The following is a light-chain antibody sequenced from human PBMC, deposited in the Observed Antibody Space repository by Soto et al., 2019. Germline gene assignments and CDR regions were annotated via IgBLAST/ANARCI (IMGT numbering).Light chain of an antibody. CDR2: EVS. V-gene: IGLV2-14*01. CDR1: SSDVGGYNY. CDR3: SSYTSSNNFGV. Sequence: QSVLTQPASVSGSPGQSITISCTGTSSDVGGYNYVSWYQQHPGKAPKLMIYEVSNRPSGVSNRFSGSKSANTASLTISGLQAEDEAGYYCSSYTSSNNFGVFGGGTKLTVL. J-gene: IGLJ3*02.